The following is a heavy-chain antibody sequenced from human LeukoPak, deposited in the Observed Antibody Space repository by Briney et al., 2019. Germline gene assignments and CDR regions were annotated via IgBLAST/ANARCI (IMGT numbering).Heavy chain of an antibody. CDR2: IIPIFGTA. CDR3: ARDTYSGSYHDAFDI. V-gene: IGHV1-69*06. J-gene: IGHJ3*02. CDR1: GYTFTSYG. Sequence: ASVKVSCKASGYTFTSYGISWVRQAPGQGLEWMGGIIPIFGTANYAQKFQGRVTITADKSTSTVYMELSSLRSEDTAVYYCARDTYSGSYHDAFDIWGQGTMVTVSS. D-gene: IGHD1-26*01.